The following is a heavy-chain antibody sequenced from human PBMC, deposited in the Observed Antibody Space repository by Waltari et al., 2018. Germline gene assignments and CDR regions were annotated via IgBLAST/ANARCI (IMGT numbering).Heavy chain of an antibody. CDR3: AKDPVYCSSTSCRTSGYYGMDV. J-gene: IGHJ6*02. V-gene: IGHV3-23*01. Sequence: EVQLLESGGGLVQPGGSLRLSCAASGFPFSSYAMSWVRQAPGKGLEWVSAISGSGGSTYYADSVKGRFTISRDNSKNTLYLQMNSLRAEDTAVYYCAKDPVYCSSTSCRTSGYYGMDVWGQGTTVTVSS. D-gene: IGHD2-2*01. CDR1: GFPFSSYA. CDR2: ISGSGGST.